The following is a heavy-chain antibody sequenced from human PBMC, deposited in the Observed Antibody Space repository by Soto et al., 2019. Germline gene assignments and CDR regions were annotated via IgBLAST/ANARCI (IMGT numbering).Heavy chain of an antibody. CDR1: GGSISSGDYY. D-gene: IGHD1-26*01. CDR3: ARAVRGSYYDS. CDR2: IFYSGST. Sequence: QVQVQESGPGLVKPSQTLSLTCTVSGGSISSGDYYWSWIRQPPGKGLEWIGYIFYSGSTYYNPSLTSRLSISVDTSKNQFSLKLSSVTAADTAVYYCARAVRGSYYDSWGQGTLVTVSS. J-gene: IGHJ4*02. V-gene: IGHV4-30-4*01.